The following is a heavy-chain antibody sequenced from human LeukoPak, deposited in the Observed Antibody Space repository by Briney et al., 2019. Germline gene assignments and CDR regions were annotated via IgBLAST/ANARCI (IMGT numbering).Heavy chain of an antibody. V-gene: IGHV3-23*01. J-gene: IGHJ4*02. D-gene: IGHD2-21*02. CDR2: ISGSGGST. CDR1: GFTFSSYA. CDR3: ARYVVVVTAITD. Sequence: GGSLRLSCAASGFTFSSYAMSWVRQAPGKGLEWVSAISGSGGSTYYADSVKGRFTISRDNAKNSLYLQMNSLRAEDTAVYYCARYVVVVTAITDWGQGTLVTVSS.